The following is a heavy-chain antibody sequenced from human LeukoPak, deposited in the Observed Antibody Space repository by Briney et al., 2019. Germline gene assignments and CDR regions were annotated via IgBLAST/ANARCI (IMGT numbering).Heavy chain of an antibody. CDR2: IYYSGST. J-gene: IGHJ4*02. D-gene: IGHD6-13*01. CDR1: GGSISSYY. V-gene: IGHV4-59*01. CDR3: AGGIAAQYEDDY. Sequence: SETLSLTCTVSGGSISSYYWSWIRQPPGKGLEWIGYIYYSGSTNYNPSLKSRVTISVDTSKNQFSLKLSSATAADTAVYYCAGGIAAQYEDDYWGQGTLVTVSS.